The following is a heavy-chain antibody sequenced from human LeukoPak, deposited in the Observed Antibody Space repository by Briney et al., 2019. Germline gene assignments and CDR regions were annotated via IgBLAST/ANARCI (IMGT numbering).Heavy chain of an antibody. J-gene: IGHJ4*02. D-gene: IGHD6-19*01. V-gene: IGHV4-39*07. Sequence: SETLSLTCTVPGGSISSSYYYWGWIRQPPGKGLEWIGSFYYSGSTYYNPSLMSRVTISVDTSKNQFSLKLSSVTAADTAVYYCARDLHRYSSSMTYYFDYWGQGTLVTVSS. CDR1: GGSISSSYYY. CDR3: ARDLHRYSSSMTYYFDY. CDR2: FYYSGST.